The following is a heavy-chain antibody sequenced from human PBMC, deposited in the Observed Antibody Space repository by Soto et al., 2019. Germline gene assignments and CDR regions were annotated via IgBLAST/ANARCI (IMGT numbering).Heavy chain of an antibody. J-gene: IGHJ6*02. CDR2: ISAYNGNT. Sequence: QVQLVQSGAEVKKPGASVKVSCKASGYTFTSYGISWVRQAPGQGLEWMGWISAYNGNTNYAQKLQGRVTMTTDTSTSTAYMELRSLRSDDTAVYYCARDHDCSGGSCYSEYYYYGMDVWGQGTTVTVSS. CDR3: ARDHDCSGGSCYSEYYYYGMDV. CDR1: GYTFTSYG. V-gene: IGHV1-18*01. D-gene: IGHD2-15*01.